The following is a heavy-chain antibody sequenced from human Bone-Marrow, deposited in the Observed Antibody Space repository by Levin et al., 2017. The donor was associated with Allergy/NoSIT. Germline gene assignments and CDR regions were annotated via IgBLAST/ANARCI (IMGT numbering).Heavy chain of an antibody. V-gene: IGHV2-5*02. Sequence: SGPTLVKPTQTLTLTCTFSGFSLSTSGVGVGWIRQPPGKALEWLALIYWDDDTRYSPSLKSRLTITKDTSKNQVVLTMTNMDPVDTATYYCAHRPAGTFAFDIWGQGTMVTVSS. CDR3: AHRPAGTFAFDI. J-gene: IGHJ3*02. CDR2: IYWDDDT. D-gene: IGHD3-10*01. CDR1: GFSLSTSGVG.